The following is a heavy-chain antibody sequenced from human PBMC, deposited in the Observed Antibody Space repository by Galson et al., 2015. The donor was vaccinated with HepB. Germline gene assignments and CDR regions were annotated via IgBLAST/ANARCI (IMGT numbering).Heavy chain of an antibody. CDR1: GFTFSDAC. CDR3: TTDLGSGWYAR. D-gene: IGHD6-19*01. J-gene: IGHJ4*02. CDR2: IKVSVAGGTT. V-gene: IGHV3-15*01. Sequence: SLRLACAASGFTFSDACMSWVRQAPGTGLEWIGVIKVSVAGGTTDYAAPVKDRFAISRDDSKHMLYLQRDSLKAEDTAVYYCTTDLGSGWYARWGQGIPFTVSS.